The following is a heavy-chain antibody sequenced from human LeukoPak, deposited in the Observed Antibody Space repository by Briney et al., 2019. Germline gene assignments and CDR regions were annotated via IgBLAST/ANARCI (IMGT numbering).Heavy chain of an antibody. CDR2: ISGSGINI. D-gene: IGHD4-17*01. Sequence: GGSLRLSCVASGFSFSNYGMSWVRQAPGKGLEWLSRISGSGINIYYADSVKGRFTISRDNSRNTLYLHMTSLRAEDTAVDYCSKRRDYGDYVFDFWGQGTLVTVSS. V-gene: IGHV3-23*01. J-gene: IGHJ4*02. CDR3: SKRRDYGDYVFDF. CDR1: GFSFSNYG.